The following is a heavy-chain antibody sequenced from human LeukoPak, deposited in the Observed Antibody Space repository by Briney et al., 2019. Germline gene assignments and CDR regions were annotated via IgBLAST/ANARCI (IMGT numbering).Heavy chain of an antibody. CDR2: IIPIFGTA. D-gene: IGHD3-22*01. Sequence: ASVKVSCKASGGTFSSYAISWVRQAPGQGLEWMGGIIPIFGTANYAQKFQGRVTVTTDESTSTAYMELSSLRSEDTAVYYCARALTTSSYEGAFDIWGQGTMVTVSS. CDR3: ARALTTSSYEGAFDI. J-gene: IGHJ3*02. V-gene: IGHV1-69*05. CDR1: GGTFSSYA.